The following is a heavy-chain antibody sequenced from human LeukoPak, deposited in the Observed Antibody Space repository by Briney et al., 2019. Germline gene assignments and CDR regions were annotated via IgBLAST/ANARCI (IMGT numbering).Heavy chain of an antibody. J-gene: IGHJ4*02. D-gene: IGHD2-21*02. V-gene: IGHV1-18*01. Sequence: GWISAHNGNTNYVQKFQGRVTMTTDTSTSTAYMELRSLRSDDTAVYYCAREGYCGGDCEDYWGQGTLVTVSS. CDR2: ISAHNGNT. CDR3: AREGYCGGDCEDY.